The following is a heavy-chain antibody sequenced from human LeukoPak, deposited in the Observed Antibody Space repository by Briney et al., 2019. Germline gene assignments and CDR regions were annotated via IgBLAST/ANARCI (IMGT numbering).Heavy chain of an antibody. D-gene: IGHD3-10*02. Sequence: GGSLRLSCAASGFTFGSYGMHWVRQAPGKGLEWVTFIRSDGSNKYYADSVKGRFTISRDNAKNSLYLQMNSLRAEDTAVYYCAELGITMIGGVWGKGTTVTISS. CDR3: AELGITMIGGV. J-gene: IGHJ6*04. CDR2: IRSDGSNK. V-gene: IGHV3-30*02. CDR1: GFTFGSYG.